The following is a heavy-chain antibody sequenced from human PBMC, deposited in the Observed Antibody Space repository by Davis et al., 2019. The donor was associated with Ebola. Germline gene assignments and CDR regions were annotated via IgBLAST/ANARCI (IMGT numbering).Heavy chain of an antibody. CDR2: ISSSSSTI. D-gene: IGHD6-13*01. CDR1: GFTFSSYS. CDR3: ARVGRSSRYYYYGMDV. V-gene: IGHV3-48*02. J-gene: IGHJ6*04. Sequence: GESLKISCAASGFTFSSYSMNWVRQAPGKGLEWVSYISSSSSTIYYADSVKGRFTISRDNAKNSLYLQMNSLRDEDTAVYYCARVGRSSRYYYYGMDVWGKGTTVTVSS.